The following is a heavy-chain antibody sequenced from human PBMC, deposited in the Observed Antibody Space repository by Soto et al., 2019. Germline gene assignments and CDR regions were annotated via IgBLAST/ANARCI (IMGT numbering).Heavy chain of an antibody. CDR1: GFPLSSYA. CDR3: ARDLYSSSARYFDY. CDR2: ISGSGGST. J-gene: IGHJ4*02. V-gene: IGHV3-23*01. D-gene: IGHD6-6*01. Sequence: GGSLRLSCAASGFPLSSYAMSWVLKAPGKGLEWVSAISGSGGSTYYADSVKGRFTISRDNAKNSLYLQMNSLRAEDTAVYYCARDLYSSSARYFDYWGQGTLVTVSS.